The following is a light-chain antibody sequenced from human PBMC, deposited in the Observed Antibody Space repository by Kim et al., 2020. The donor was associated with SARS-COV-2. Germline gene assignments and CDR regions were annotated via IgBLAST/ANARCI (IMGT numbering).Light chain of an antibody. Sequence: VALGQTVRITCQGDSLRSYYATWYQQKPGQAPILVIYDKNNRPSGIPDRFSGSSSGNTASLTITGTQAGDEADYYCNSRDSNDNVLFGGGTKVTVL. J-gene: IGLJ2*01. V-gene: IGLV3-19*01. CDR1: SLRSYY. CDR2: DKN. CDR3: NSRDSNDNVL.